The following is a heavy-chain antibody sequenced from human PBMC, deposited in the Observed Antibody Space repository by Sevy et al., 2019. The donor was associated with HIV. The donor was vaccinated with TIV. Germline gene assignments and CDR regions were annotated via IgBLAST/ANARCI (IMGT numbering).Heavy chain of an antibody. J-gene: IGHJ6*02. Sequence: GGFLRLSCATSGFNFSTYVMNWVRQAPGKGLEWVAVIWYDETNKYYADPMKGRFTISRDNSKNTLYLQMNSLSAEDANVYYCEREENTRWSLGYGMDVWGQGTLVTVSS. CDR3: EREENTRWSLGYGMDV. V-gene: IGHV3-33*01. CDR2: IWYDETNK. CDR1: GFNFSTYV. D-gene: IGHD1-26*01.